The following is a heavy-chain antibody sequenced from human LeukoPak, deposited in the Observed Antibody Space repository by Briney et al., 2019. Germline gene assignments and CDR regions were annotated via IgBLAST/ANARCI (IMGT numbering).Heavy chain of an antibody. J-gene: IGHJ3*02. D-gene: IGHD5-12*01. CDR1: GASIRSYF. CDR3: ARGLVLATDDTFDI. Sequence: SETLSLTCSVSGASIRSYFWSWIRQSPGKGLEWIGYVYDNGISNFNPSLESRVTILVDRSKSQFSLELRSVTAADTAVYYCARGLVLATDDTFDIWGPGTMVTVST. CDR2: VYDNGIS. V-gene: IGHV4-59*01.